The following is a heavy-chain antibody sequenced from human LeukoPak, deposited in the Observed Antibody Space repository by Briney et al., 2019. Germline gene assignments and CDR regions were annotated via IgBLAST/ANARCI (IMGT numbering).Heavy chain of an antibody. CDR1: GGSFSDYY. Sequence: PPETLSLTCAVFGGSFSDYYWTWIRQPPGKGLEWIGEINHSGSTNYNPSLKSRVTISIDTSKNQFSLRLSSVTAADTAVYYCARKQWLVLADAFDIWGQGTMVTVSS. V-gene: IGHV4-34*01. CDR3: ARKQWLVLADAFDI. D-gene: IGHD6-19*01. CDR2: INHSGST. J-gene: IGHJ3*02.